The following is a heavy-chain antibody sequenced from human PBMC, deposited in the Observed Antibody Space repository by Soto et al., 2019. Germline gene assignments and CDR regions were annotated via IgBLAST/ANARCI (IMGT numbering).Heavy chain of an antibody. CDR1: GYRFTSYW. D-gene: IGHD3-22*01. CDR3: ARKDKSGYFNWFDP. CDR2: IFPSDSDT. V-gene: IGHV5-51*01. J-gene: IGHJ5*02. Sequence: GESLKISCRTSGYRFTSYWIAWVRPMPGKGLEWMGIIFPSDSDTRDSPSFQGQVTISADRSTSTVFLQWASLKASDTAVYFCARKDKSGYFNWFDPWGQGTLVTVSS.